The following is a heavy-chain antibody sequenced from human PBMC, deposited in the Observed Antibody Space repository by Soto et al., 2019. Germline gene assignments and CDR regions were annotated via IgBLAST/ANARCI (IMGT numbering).Heavy chain of an antibody. J-gene: IGHJ5*02. D-gene: IGHD1-26*01. CDR3: ARDSQGSSNWFDP. CDR2: IIPIFGTA. Sequence: QVQLVQSGAEVKKPGASVKVSCKASGYTFTGYYIHWVRQAPGQGLEWMGGIIPIFGTANYAQKFQGRVTITADESTSTAYMELSSLRSEDTAVYYCARDSQGSSNWFDPWGQGTLVTVSS. CDR1: GYTFTGYY. V-gene: IGHV1-69*01.